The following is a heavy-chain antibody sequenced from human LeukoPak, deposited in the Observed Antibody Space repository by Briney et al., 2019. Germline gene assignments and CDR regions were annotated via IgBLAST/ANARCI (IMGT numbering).Heavy chain of an antibody. CDR1: GGTFSSYA. CDR3: ARDGGSGDYVPHAIDY. CDR2: IIPIFGTA. Sequence: SVKVSCKASGGTFSSYAISWVRQAPGQGLEWMGGIIPIFGTANYAQKFQGRVTITADESTSTAYMELSSLRSGDTAVYYCARDGGSGDYVPHAIDYWGRGTLVTVSS. J-gene: IGHJ4*02. V-gene: IGHV1-69*13. D-gene: IGHD4-17*01.